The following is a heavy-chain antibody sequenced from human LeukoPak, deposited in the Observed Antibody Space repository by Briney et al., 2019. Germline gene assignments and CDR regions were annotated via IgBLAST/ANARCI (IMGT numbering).Heavy chain of an antibody. Sequence: PSETLSLTCTVAGGSISSYYGSWIRQPAGKGLEWIGRIYTSGSTNYNPSLKSRVTMSVDTSKNQFSLKLSSVTAADTAVYYCARTGIRDTAMVISFDYWGQGTLVTVSS. J-gene: IGHJ4*02. D-gene: IGHD5-18*01. CDR2: IYTSGST. CDR1: GGSISSYY. CDR3: ARTGIRDTAMVISFDY. V-gene: IGHV4-4*07.